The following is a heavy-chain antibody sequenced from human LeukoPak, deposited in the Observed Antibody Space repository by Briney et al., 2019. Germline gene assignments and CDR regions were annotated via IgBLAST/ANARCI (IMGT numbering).Heavy chain of an antibody. Sequence: ASVKVSCKASGYTFTGYYMHWVRQAPGQGLEWMGWINPNSGGTNYAQKFQGRVTMTRDTSISTAYMELSRLRSDDTAVYYCARDSGFLDAFDIWGQGTMVTLSS. CDR1: GYTFTGYY. J-gene: IGHJ3*02. CDR3: ARDSGFLDAFDI. CDR2: INPNSGGT. D-gene: IGHD3-22*01. V-gene: IGHV1-2*02.